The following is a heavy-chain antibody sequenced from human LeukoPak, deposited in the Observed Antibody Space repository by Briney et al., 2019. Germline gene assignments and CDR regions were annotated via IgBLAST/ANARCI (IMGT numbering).Heavy chain of an antibody. V-gene: IGHV1-69*05. CDR1: GGTFSSYA. CDR3: ARGPLSVVRGVINFDY. J-gene: IGHJ4*02. Sequence: SVKVSCKASGGTFSSYAISWVRQAPGQGLEWMGGIIPIFGTANYAQKFQGRVTITTDESTSTAYMELSSLRSEDTAVYYCARGPLSVVRGVINFDYWGQGTLVTVSS. D-gene: IGHD3-10*01. CDR2: IIPIFGTA.